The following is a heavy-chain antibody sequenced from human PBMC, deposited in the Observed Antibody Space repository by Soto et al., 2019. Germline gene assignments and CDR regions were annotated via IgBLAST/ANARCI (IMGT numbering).Heavy chain of an antibody. J-gene: IGHJ6*02. Sequence: ASVKVSCKASGYTFTSYDINWVRQATGQGLEWMGWMNPNSGNTGYAQKFQGRVTMTRNTSISTAYMELSSLRSEDTAVYYCALNGVDYVRHYRMDVWGQGTTVTVSS. V-gene: IGHV1-8*01. CDR1: GYTFTSYD. D-gene: IGHD7-27*01. CDR2: MNPNSGNT. CDR3: ALNGVDYVRHYRMDV.